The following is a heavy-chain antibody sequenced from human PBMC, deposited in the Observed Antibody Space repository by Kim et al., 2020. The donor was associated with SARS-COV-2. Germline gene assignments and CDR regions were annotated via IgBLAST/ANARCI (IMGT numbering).Heavy chain of an antibody. D-gene: IGHD3-22*01. V-gene: IGHV1-2*02. J-gene: IGHJ4*02. Sequence: ASVKVSCKASGYTFTGYYMHWVRQAPGQGLEWMGWINPNSGGTNYAQKFQGRVTMTRDTSISTAYMELSRLRSDDTAVYYCARVTTMIVVVPDYWGQGTLVTVSS. CDR3: ARVTTMIVVVPDY. CDR1: GYTFTGYY. CDR2: INPNSGGT.